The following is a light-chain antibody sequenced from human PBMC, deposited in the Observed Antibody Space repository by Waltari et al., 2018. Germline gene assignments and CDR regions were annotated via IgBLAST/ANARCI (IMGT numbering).Light chain of an antibody. CDR1: TSDVGSYDL. J-gene: IGLJ2*01. Sequence: QSALTQPAYVSGSPGQSITISCTGTTSDVGSYDLVSWYQQLPGKAPKLIIYEVNKRPSGVSSRFSGSKSGSTASLTISGLQTEDEADFYCCSFASGTTFVFGGGTKVTVL. CDR2: EVN. V-gene: IGLV2-23*02. CDR3: CSFASGTTFV.